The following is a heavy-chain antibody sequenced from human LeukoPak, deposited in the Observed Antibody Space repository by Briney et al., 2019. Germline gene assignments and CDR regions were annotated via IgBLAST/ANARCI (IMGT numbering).Heavy chain of an antibody. Sequence: VASVKVSCKASGYTFTGYYMHWVRQAPGQGLEWMAWINPNSGDTNYAQKFQGRVTVTRDTSISTVYMELSRLRYDDTAIYYCARAREVTGLTPWGQGTLVTVSS. CDR1: GYTFTGYY. CDR2: INPNSGDT. V-gene: IGHV1-2*02. J-gene: IGHJ5*02. CDR3: ARAREVTGLTP. D-gene: IGHD3-9*01.